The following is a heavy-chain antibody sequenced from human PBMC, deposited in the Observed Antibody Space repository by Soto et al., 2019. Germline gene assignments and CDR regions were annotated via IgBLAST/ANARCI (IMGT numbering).Heavy chain of an antibody. CDR1: GFSLSTSGVG. J-gene: IGHJ4*02. D-gene: IGHD2-8*01. CDR3: ALSESHLPLVYDY. V-gene: IGHV2-5*02. Sequence: QITLKESGPTLVKPTQTLTLTCTFSGFSLSTSGVGVGWIRQPPGKALEWLALIYWDGENHYSPSLKSRLTITKDTSKTQVVLRLTTMDPVDTATYYCALSESHLPLVYDYWGQGTLVTVSS. CDR2: IYWDGEN.